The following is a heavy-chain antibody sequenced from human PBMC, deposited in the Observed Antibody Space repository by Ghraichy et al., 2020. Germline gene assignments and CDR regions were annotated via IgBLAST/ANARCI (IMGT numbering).Heavy chain of an antibody. CDR2: ISGKNDDV. D-gene: IGHD2-15*01. CDR1: DYTFTTYG. Sequence: ASVKVSCKASDYTFTTYGISWVRQAPGQGLEWMGWISGKNDDVNYAQKVQGRVTMTTDTSTSTAYMELRSLRSDNTAVYYCARDKGTNAAVDGFDPWGQGNLVTVSS. V-gene: IGHV1-18*04. J-gene: IGHJ5*02. CDR3: ARDKGTNAAVDGFDP.